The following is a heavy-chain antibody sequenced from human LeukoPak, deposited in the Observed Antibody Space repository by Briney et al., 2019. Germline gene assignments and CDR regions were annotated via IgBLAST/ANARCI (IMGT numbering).Heavy chain of an antibody. J-gene: IGHJ5*02. V-gene: IGHV3-7*01. CDR2: INEDGSAK. D-gene: IGHD3-3*01. CDR1: GFTFNDYW. Sequence: GGSLRFSCTASGFTFNDYWMTWVRQTPGKGLEWLANINEDGSAKNYVDSVKGRFTISRDNAVNSLYLQMNSLRAEDTAMYYCARASRMNYYASWGRGTLVTVSS. CDR3: ARASRMNYYAS.